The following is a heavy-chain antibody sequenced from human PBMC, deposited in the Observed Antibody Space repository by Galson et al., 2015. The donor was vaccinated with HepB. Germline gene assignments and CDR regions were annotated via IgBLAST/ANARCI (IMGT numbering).Heavy chain of an antibody. V-gene: IGHV2-70*11. CDR2: IDWNDDK. D-gene: IGHD3-10*01. CDR1: GFSLSTSGMC. Sequence: PALVKPTQTLTLTCTFSGFSLSTSGMCVSWIRQPPGKALEWLARIDWNDDKYYSRSLKTRLTISKDTSKNQVVLAMTNMDPVDTATYYCARTPTTMVRGTLWYYAMDVWGQGTTVTVSS. CDR3: ARTPTTMVRGTLWYYAMDV. J-gene: IGHJ6*02.